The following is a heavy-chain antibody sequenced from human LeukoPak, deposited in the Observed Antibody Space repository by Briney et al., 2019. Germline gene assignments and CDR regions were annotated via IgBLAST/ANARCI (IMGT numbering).Heavy chain of an antibody. V-gene: IGHV4-31*03. CDR1: GGSISSGGYY. D-gene: IGHD3-3*01. CDR2: IYYSGST. Sequence: SETLSLTCTVSGGSISSGGYYWSWIRQHPGKGLEWIGYIYYSGSTYYNPSLKSRVTISVDTSKNQFSLKLSSVTAADTAVYYCARGGDFWSGYYSDWGQGTLVTVSS. J-gene: IGHJ4*02. CDR3: ARGGDFWSGYYSD.